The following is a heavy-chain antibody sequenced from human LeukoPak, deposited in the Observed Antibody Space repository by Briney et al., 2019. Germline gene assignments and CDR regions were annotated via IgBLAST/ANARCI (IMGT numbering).Heavy chain of an antibody. V-gene: IGHV3-64*01. CDR3: ASSGATGDAFDS. D-gene: IGHD5-12*01. Sequence: GGSLRLSCAASGFTFSSYAMHWVRQAPGKGLEYVSAISSNGGSTYYANSVKGRFTISRDNSKNTLYLQMGSLRAEDMAVYYCASSGATGDAFDSWAKGQWSPSLQ. CDR1: GFTFSSYA. CDR2: ISSNGGST. J-gene: IGHJ3*02.